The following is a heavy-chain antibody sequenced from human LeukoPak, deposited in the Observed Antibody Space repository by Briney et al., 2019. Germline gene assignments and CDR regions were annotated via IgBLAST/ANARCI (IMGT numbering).Heavy chain of an antibody. CDR1: GFSFSNYA. CDR2: ISGFGSSP. J-gene: IGHJ4*02. Sequence: PGGSLRLSCVASGFSFSNYAMSWVRQAPGKGLEWVSGISGFGSSPYYADSVKGRFTISRDNSKNTLYLQMNSLRAEDTAVYYCANLGAVAGQRYFDYWGQGTLVTVSS. D-gene: IGHD6-19*01. CDR3: ANLGAVAGQRYFDY. V-gene: IGHV3-23*01.